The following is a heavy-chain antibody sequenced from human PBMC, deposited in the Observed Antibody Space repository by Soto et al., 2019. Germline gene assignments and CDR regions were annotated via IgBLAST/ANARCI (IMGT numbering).Heavy chain of an antibody. J-gene: IGHJ6*02. CDR3: ARDYYDSSVGYYGMDV. D-gene: IGHD3-22*01. CDR2: IYYSGST. Sequence: PSETLSLTCTVSGGSISTYYWSWIRQPPGKGLEWIGYIYYSGSTTYNPSLKSRVTISVDTSKNQLSLKLSSVTAADTAVYYCARDYYDSSVGYYGMDVWGQGTTVTVS. V-gene: IGHV4-59*01. CDR1: GGSISTYY.